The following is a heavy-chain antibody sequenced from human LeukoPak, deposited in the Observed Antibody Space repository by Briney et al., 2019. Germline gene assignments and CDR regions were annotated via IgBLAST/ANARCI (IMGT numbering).Heavy chain of an antibody. CDR1: GGTFSSYA. CDR3: ARDLGSGWLDY. CDR2: IIPILGIA. J-gene: IGHJ4*02. Sequence: SVKVSCKASGGTFSSYAISWVRQAPGQGLEWMGRIIPILGIANYAQKFQGRVTITADKSTSTVYMELSSLRSEDTAVYYCARDLGSGWLDYWGQGTLVTVSS. D-gene: IGHD6-19*01. V-gene: IGHV1-69*04.